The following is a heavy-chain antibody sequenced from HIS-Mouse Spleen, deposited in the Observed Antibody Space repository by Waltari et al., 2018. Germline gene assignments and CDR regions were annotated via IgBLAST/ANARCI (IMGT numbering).Heavy chain of an antibody. D-gene: IGHD6-19*01. Sequence: QVTLRESGPALVKPTQTLTLTCTFSGFSLSTSGMCVSWIRQPPGKALEWLARIDWDDDKYYSTPLKTRLTISRETSKNQVVLTMTNMDPLDTATYYCARIAEGYTSGWYAFDYWGQGTLVTVSS. V-gene: IGHV2-70*15. CDR1: GFSLSTSGMC. CDR2: IDWDDDK. J-gene: IGHJ4*02. CDR3: ARIAEGYTSGWYAFDY.